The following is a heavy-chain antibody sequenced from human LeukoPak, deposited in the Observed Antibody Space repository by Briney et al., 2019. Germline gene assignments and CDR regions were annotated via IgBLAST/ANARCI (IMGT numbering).Heavy chain of an antibody. D-gene: IGHD6-6*01. CDR1: GGSISSYY. CDR3: ARDRGGSSSSPLWFDP. CDR2: IYTSGST. Sequence: SETLSLTCTVSGGSISSYYWSWIRQPAGKGLEWIGRIYTSGSTNYNPSLKSRVTMSVDTSKNQFSLKLSSVTAADTAVYYCARDRGGSSSSPLWFDPWGQGTLDTVSS. J-gene: IGHJ5*02. V-gene: IGHV4-4*07.